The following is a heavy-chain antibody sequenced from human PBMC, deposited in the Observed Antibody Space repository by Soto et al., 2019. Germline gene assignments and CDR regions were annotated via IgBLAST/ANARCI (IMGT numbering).Heavy chain of an antibody. Sequence: QVQLVQSGAEVKKPGSSVKVSCKASGGTFSSYALSWVRQAPGQGLEWMGGIIPIFGPAKYAQKFQGSVTNTADESTSTAYMELSSLKSEDTAVYYCAVADVYDYDSSEYPLDIWGQGTMVTVSS. CDR3: AVADVYDYDSSEYPLDI. J-gene: IGHJ3*02. CDR2: IIPIFGPA. CDR1: GGTFSSYA. V-gene: IGHV1-69*01. D-gene: IGHD3-22*01.